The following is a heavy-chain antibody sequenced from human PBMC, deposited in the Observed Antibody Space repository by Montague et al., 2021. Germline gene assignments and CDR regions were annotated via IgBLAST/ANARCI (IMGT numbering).Heavy chain of an antibody. CDR2: ITYTGNT. V-gene: IGHV4-39*01. D-gene: IGHD2-8*01. Sequence: SETLSLTCIVSSGSISSSNYHWGWIRQPPGKGLEWIGSITYTGNTYYNPSLKSRVTMSVDTSRNQFSLKLTSVTAADTAVYYCARLDIVLIYWGFDYWGQGTLVTVSS. CDR3: ARLDIVLIYWGFDY. J-gene: IGHJ4*02. CDR1: SGSISSSNYH.